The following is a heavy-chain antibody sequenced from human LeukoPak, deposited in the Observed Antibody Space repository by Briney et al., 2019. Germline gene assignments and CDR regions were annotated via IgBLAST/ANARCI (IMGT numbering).Heavy chain of an antibody. CDR1: GGTFSSYA. J-gene: IGHJ4*02. CDR3: ARDLNYYDSSGYLLGLDY. D-gene: IGHD3-22*01. CDR2: IIPIFGTA. V-gene: IGHV1-69*05. Sequence: VASVKVSCKASGGTFSSYAISWVRQAPGQGLEWMGGIIPIFGTANYAQKFQGRVTITTDESTSTAYMELSSLRSEDTAVYYCARDLNYYDSSGYLLGLDYWGQGTLVTVSS.